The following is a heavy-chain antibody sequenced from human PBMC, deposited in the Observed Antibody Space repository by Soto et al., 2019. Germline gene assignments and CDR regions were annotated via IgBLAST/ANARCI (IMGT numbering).Heavy chain of an antibody. V-gene: IGHV4-59*12. J-gene: IGHJ4*02. CDR3: ARKTYCGGDCYSPFY. Sequence: LSLTCTVSGGSISSYYWSWIRQPPGKGLEWIGYIYYSGSTNYNPSLKSRVTMSVDTSKNQFSLKLSSVTAADTAVYYCARKTYCGGDCYSPFYWGQGTLVTVSS. CDR2: IYYSGST. D-gene: IGHD2-21*02. CDR1: GGSISSYY.